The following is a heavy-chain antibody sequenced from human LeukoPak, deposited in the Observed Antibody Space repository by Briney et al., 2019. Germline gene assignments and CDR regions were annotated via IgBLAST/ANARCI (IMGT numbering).Heavy chain of an antibody. CDR1: GGTFSSYA. CDR2: IIPIFGTA. V-gene: IGHV1-69*13. D-gene: IGHD3-9*01. CDR3: ATLFGGNYDISPSHAFDI. Sequence: SVKVSCKASGGTFSSYAISWVRQAPGQGLEWMGGIIPIFGTANYAQKFQGRATITADESTSTAYMELSSLRSEDTAVYYCATLFGGNYDISPSHAFDIWGQGTMVTVSS. J-gene: IGHJ3*02.